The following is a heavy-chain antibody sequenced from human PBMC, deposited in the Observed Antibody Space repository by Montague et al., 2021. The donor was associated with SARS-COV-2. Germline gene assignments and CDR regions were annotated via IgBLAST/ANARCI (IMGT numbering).Heavy chain of an antibody. J-gene: IGHJ3*02. V-gene: IGHV4-39*01. CDR3: ARPLVRGAPKAFDI. CDR1: GGSITRNYY. Sequence: SETLYLNCTVSGGSITRNYYWGWIRKPPGKGLEWVGNIYYSGTTFINPSLESRVTISVDASKNQFSLNLTSVTAADTAVYYCARPLVRGAPKAFDIWGQGALVIVSS. D-gene: IGHD3-10*01. CDR2: IYYSGTT.